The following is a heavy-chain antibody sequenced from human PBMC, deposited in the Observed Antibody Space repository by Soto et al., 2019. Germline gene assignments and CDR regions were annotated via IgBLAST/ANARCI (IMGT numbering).Heavy chain of an antibody. CDR2: IYYSGST. CDR3: ARLVSYYAIDV. J-gene: IGHJ6*02. Sequence: QLQLQESGPGLVKPSETLSLTCTVSGGSISSSSYYWGWIRQPPGKGLEWIGSIYYSGSTYYNPTLKCRVTIYVATSKNQFSLKLNSVTAGDSAVFSCARLVSYYAIDVWGQGTTVTVSS. CDR1: GGSISSSSYY. V-gene: IGHV4-39*01.